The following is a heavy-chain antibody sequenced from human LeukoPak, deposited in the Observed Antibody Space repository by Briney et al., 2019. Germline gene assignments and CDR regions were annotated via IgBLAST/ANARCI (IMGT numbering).Heavy chain of an antibody. CDR2: IYYSGST. CDR1: GGSISSYY. Sequence: SETLSLTCTVSGGSISSYYWSWIRQPPGKGLEWIGYIYYSGSTYYNPSLKSRVTISVDTSKNQFSLKLSSVTAADTAVYYCARADGYEIGIDYWGQGTLVTVSS. D-gene: IGHD5-12*01. J-gene: IGHJ4*02. V-gene: IGHV4-30-4*08. CDR3: ARADGYEIGIDY.